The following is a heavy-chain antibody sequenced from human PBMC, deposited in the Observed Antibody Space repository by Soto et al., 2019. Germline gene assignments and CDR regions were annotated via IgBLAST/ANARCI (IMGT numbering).Heavy chain of an antibody. J-gene: IGHJ6*02. V-gene: IGHV2-26*01. Sequence: QVTLKESGPVLVKPTETLTLTCSVSGFSLTNGRMGVSWIRQPPGKALEWLAHFFSDAERSYSTSMQSRLNMYKDSSGSQVVLTMTNKAPADTATYFCARMDGDYNYYGLDVWGHGIAVTVSS. CDR2: FFSDAER. D-gene: IGHD4-17*01. CDR1: GFSLTNGRMG. CDR3: ARMDGDYNYYGLDV.